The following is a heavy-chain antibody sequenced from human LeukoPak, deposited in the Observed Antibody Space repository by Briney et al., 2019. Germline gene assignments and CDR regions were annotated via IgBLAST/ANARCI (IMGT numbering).Heavy chain of an antibody. CDR1: GFTFSDYY. CDR3: AREGTQQWLVQAALDC. CDR2: ISSSGSTI. Sequence: PGGSLRLSCAASGFTFSDYYMSWIRQAPGKGLEWVSYISSSGSTIYYADSVKGRFTISRDNAKNSLYLQMNSLRAEDTAVYYCAREGTQQWLVQAALDCWGQGTLVTVSS. J-gene: IGHJ4*02. D-gene: IGHD6-19*01. V-gene: IGHV3-11*04.